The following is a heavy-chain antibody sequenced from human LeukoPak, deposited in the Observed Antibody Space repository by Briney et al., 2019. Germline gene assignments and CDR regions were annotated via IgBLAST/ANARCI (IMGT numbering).Heavy chain of an antibody. CDR1: GGTFSSYA. J-gene: IGHJ5*02. CDR3: ARVLYYYDSSGYFWFDP. D-gene: IGHD3-22*01. CDR2: IIPIFGTA. Sequence: ASVKVSCKASGGTFSSYAISWVRHAPGQGLEWMGGIIPIFGTANYAQKFQGRVTITTDESTSTAYMELSSLRSEDTAVYYCARVLYYYDSSGYFWFDPWGQGTLVTVSS. V-gene: IGHV1-69*05.